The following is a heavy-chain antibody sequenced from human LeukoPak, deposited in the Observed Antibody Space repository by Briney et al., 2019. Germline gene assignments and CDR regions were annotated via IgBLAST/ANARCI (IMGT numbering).Heavy chain of an antibody. J-gene: IGHJ4*02. CDR3: ASSSSTSQKLNY. CDR1: GVSFSGYY. D-gene: IGHD2-2*01. V-gene: IGHV4-34*01. CDR2: INHSGST. Sequence: SETLSLTCAVYGVSFSGYYWGWVRQPPGKGVEWIGEINHSGSTNYNPSLKSRVTISVDTSKNPFSLKLSSVTAADTAVYYCASSSSTSQKLNYWGQGTLVTVSS.